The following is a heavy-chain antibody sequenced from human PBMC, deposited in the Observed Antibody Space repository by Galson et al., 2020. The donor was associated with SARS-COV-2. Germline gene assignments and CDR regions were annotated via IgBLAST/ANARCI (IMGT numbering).Heavy chain of an antibody. CDR3: ARGHDRLTNHGMDV. CDR2: ISYDGSNK. J-gene: IGHJ6*02. V-gene: IGHV3-30-3*01. CDR1: GFTFSSYA. Sequence: TGGSLRLSCAASGFTFSSYAMHWVRQAPGKGLEWVAVISYDGSNKYYADSVKGRFTISRDNSKNTLYLQMNSLRAEDTAVYYCARGHDRLTNHGMDVWGQGTTVTVSS. D-gene: IGHD2-8*01.